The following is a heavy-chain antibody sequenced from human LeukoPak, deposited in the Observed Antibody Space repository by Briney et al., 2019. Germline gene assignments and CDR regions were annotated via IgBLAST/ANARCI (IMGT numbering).Heavy chain of an antibody. D-gene: IGHD3-3*01. CDR2: IKQDGSEK. CDR1: GFTFSSDW. Sequence: GGSLRLSCAASGFTFSSDWMSWVRQAPGRGRGWVANIKQDGSEKYYVDSVKGRFTISRDNAKNSLYLQMNSLRAEDTAVYYCARGYYDFWSGSTSFDYWGQGTLVTVSS. V-gene: IGHV3-7*01. J-gene: IGHJ4*02. CDR3: ARGYYDFWSGSTSFDY.